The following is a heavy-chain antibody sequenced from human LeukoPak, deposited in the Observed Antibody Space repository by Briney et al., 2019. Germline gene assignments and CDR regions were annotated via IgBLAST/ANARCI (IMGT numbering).Heavy chain of an antibody. CDR3: ARLLWFGEVQDY. D-gene: IGHD3-10*01. Sequence: PVRCLRLSSAASGVTPRRFEMSTVRQAPGQGLEWVSYISSPGSTIYYADSVKGRFTIPKENAKISVYLQMNSLTAEDMAVYDCARLLWFGEVQDYWGQGTLVTVSS. CDR2: ISSPGSTI. V-gene: IGHV3-48*03. J-gene: IGHJ4*02. CDR1: GVTPRRFE.